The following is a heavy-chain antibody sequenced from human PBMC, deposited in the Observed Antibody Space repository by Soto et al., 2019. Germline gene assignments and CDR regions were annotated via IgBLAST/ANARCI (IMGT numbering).Heavy chain of an antibody. CDR3: ARYIRGPTVFYFDF. CDR1: VFTFISYA. V-gene: IGHV3-23*01. J-gene: IGHJ4*02. Sequence: AGWSLRLSCASSVFTFISYAMTWVRQAPGKGLEWVSVITYNGDNTYYADSVKGRFTISRDNSKDTVHLQMNSLRAEDTAVYYCARYIRGPTVFYFDFWGPGVLVTVSS. D-gene: IGHD5-18*01. CDR2: ITYNGDNT.